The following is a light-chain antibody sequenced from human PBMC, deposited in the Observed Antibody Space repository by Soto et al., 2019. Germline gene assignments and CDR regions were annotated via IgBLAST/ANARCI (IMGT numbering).Light chain of an antibody. V-gene: IGKV3-20*01. J-gene: IGKJ1*01. Sequence: IIVTTAAGTLSLSQGKRATSSWRGGRRGVSSYLAWYQQKPGQAPRLLIYGASSRATGIPDRFSGSGSGTDFTLTISRLEPEDFAVYYCQQYDSSPRTFGQGTKVDIK. CDR3: QQYDSSPRT. CDR2: GAS. CDR1: RRGVSSY.